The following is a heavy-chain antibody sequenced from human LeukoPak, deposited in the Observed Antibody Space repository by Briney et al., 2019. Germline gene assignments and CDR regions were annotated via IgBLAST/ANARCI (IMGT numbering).Heavy chain of an antibody. V-gene: IGHV4-59*07. D-gene: IGHD5-18*01. CDR1: GGSISSYY. Sequence: SDTLSLTCTVSGGSISSYYWSWIRQPPGKGLEWIGYIYYSGSTNYNPSLKSRVTISVDTSKNQFSLKLSSVTAADTAVYYCARAYRGYSYGPDYWGQGTLVTVSS. J-gene: IGHJ4*02. CDR3: ARAYRGYSYGPDY. CDR2: IYYSGST.